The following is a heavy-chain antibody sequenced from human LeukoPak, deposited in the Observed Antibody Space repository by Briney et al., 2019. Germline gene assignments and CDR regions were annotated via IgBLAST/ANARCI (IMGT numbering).Heavy chain of an antibody. Sequence: PGGSLRLSCAASGFTFNSYAMYWVRQAPGKGLEWVSGILGSGGSAHYGDSVKGRFTISRDNSKNTVYLQMDSLRVEDTAVYYCGKTTTGYSSGRYPGWPVDYWGQGTLVTVSS. V-gene: IGHV3-23*01. CDR3: GKTTTGYSSGRYPGWPVDY. CDR2: ILGSGGSA. CDR1: GFTFNSYA. J-gene: IGHJ4*02. D-gene: IGHD6-19*01.